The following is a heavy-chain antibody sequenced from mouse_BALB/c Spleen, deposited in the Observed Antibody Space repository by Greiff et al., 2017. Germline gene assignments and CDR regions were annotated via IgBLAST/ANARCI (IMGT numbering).Heavy chain of an antibody. V-gene: IGHV14-4*02. J-gene: IGHJ1*01. CDR1: GFNIKDYY. D-gene: IGHD1-1*01. CDR3: ARGDYGGYFDV. CDR2: IDPENGDT. Sequence: VQLQQSGAELVRSGASVKLSCTASGFNIKDYYMHWVKQRPEQGLEWIGWIDPENGDTEYAPKFQGKATMTADTSSNTAYLQLSSLTSENSAVYFCARGDYGGYFDVWGAGTTVTVSS.